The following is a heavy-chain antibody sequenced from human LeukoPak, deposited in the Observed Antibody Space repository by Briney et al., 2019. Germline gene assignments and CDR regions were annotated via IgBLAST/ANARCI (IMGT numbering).Heavy chain of an antibody. CDR2: INAGNGNT. V-gene: IGHV1-3*01. J-gene: IGHJ5*02. CDR1: GYTFTSYA. CDR3: ARSLQDIVVVVAATYWFDP. D-gene: IGHD2-15*01. Sequence: ASVKVSCKASGYTFTSYAMCWVRQAPGQRLEWMGWINAGNGNTKYSQKFQGRVTITRDTSASTAYMELSSLRSEDTAVYYCARSLQDIVVVVAATYWFDPWGQGTLVTVSS.